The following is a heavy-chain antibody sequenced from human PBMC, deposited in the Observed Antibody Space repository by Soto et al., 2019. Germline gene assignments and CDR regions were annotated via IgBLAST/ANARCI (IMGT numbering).Heavy chain of an antibody. D-gene: IGHD3-16*01. CDR2: INHSGST. Sequence: QVQLQQWGAGLWKPSETLSLTCAVYGGSFSGYYWSWIRQPPGKGVEWIGEINHSGSTNYNPSLKSRVNRSVDTAKNQFSLKLSSVTAADTAVYYCARGGGLLTESDATYPYYFDYWGQGTLVTVSS. CDR1: GGSFSGYY. V-gene: IGHV4-34*01. CDR3: ARGGGLLTESDATYPYYFDY. J-gene: IGHJ4*02.